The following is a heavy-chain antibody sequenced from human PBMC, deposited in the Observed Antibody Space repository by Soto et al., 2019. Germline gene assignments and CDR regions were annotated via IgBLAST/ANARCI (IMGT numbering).Heavy chain of an antibody. CDR1: GYSFSSYA. Sequence: QVQLVQSGAEVKKPGASVKISCKASGYSFSSYAMHWVRKAPGHRLEWMGWINGGNGNTQYSQKFQGRVTLTRDTSASTAYMELSSLKSEDAAVYYCATLVGLDSADPWGQGPLVTVSS. V-gene: IGHV1-3*01. D-gene: IGHD3-22*01. CDR3: ATLVGLDSADP. J-gene: IGHJ5*02. CDR2: INGGNGNT.